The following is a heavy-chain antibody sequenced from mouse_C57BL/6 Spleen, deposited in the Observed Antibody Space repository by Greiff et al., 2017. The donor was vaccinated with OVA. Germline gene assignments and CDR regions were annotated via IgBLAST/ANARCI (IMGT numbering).Heavy chain of an antibody. CDR3: ARGSDGYPGGAMDY. CDR1: GYAFTNYL. J-gene: IGHJ4*01. Sequence: QVQLQQSGAELVRPGTSVKVSCKASGYAFTNYLIEWVKQRPGQGLEWIGVINPGSGGTNYNEKFKGKATLTADKSSSTAYMQLSSLTSEDSAVYFCARGSDGYPGGAMDYWGQGTSVTVSS. D-gene: IGHD2-3*01. CDR2: INPGSGGT. V-gene: IGHV1-54*01.